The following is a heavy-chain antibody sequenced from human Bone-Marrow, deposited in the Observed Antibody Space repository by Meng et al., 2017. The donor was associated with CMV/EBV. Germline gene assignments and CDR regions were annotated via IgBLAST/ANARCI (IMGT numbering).Heavy chain of an antibody. D-gene: IGHD3-3*01. CDR3: ARVSARDYDFWSGYFDY. CDR1: GGTFSSYA. J-gene: IGHJ4*02. CDR2: IIPILGIA. V-gene: IGHV1-69*10. Sequence: SVKVSCKASGGTFSSYAISWVRQAPGQGLEWMGGIIPILGIANYAQKFQGRVTITADKSTSTAYMELSSLRSEDTAVYYCARVSARDYDFWSGYFDYWGQATLVTVSS.